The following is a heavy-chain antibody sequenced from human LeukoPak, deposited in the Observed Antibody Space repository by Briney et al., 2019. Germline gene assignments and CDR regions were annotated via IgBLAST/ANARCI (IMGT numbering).Heavy chain of an antibody. CDR1: GFTFSSYA. CDR2: ISNNGGTK. Sequence: PGGSLRLSCSAPGFTFSSYAMHWVRQAPGKGLEYVSAISNNGGTKYYADSVKGRFTISRDNSKNTLYVQMRSLRAEDTAVYYCVKVELYNFDSGACDYWGQGTLVTVSS. CDR3: VKVELYNFDSGACDY. J-gene: IGHJ4*02. V-gene: IGHV3-64*05. D-gene: IGHD3-22*01.